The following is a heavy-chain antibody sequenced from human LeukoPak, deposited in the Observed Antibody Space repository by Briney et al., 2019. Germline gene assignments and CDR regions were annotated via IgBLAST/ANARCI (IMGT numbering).Heavy chain of an antibody. Sequence: GGSLRLSCAASGFRLSTYWMSWVRQAPGKGLEWMANIKQDGSEKCYVDSVKGRFTISRDNGKNSLYLQMNSLRAEDTAVYYCARDGKSAALDYWGQGTLVTVSS. CDR2: IKQDGSEK. J-gene: IGHJ4*02. CDR3: ARDGKSAALDY. CDR1: GFRLSTYW. V-gene: IGHV3-7*01. D-gene: IGHD6-13*01.